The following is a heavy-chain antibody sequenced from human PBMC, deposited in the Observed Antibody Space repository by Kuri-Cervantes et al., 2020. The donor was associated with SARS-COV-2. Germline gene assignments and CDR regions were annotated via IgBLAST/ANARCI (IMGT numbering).Heavy chain of an antibody. CDR1: GFSLSTSGMC. V-gene: IGHV2-70*01. J-gene: IGHJ4*02. Sequence: SGPTLVKPTQTLTLTCTFSGFSLSTSGMCVSWIRQPPGKALEWLAPIDWDDDKYYSTSLKTRLTLSKETSNNQVVLTMTNMDPVDTDTYYCARSRDAYNLFDYWGQGTLVTVSS. D-gene: IGHD5-24*01. CDR3: ARSRDAYNLFDY. CDR2: IDWDDDK.